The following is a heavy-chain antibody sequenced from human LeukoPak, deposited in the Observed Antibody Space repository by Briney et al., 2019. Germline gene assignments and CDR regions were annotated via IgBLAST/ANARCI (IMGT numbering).Heavy chain of an antibody. CDR3: ASTVTTLKKLGEFDY. CDR2: IIPIFGTA. J-gene: IGHJ4*02. D-gene: IGHD4-17*01. V-gene: IGHV1-69*13. CDR1: GGTFSSYA. Sequence: ASVKVSCKASGGTFSSYAISWVRQAPGRGLEWMGGIIPIFGTANYAQKFQGRVTITADESTSTAYMELSSLRSEDTAVYYCASTVTTLKKLGEFDYWGQGTLVTVSS.